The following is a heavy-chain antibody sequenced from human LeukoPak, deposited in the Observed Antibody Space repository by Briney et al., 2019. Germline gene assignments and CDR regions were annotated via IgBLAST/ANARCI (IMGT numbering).Heavy chain of an antibody. V-gene: IGHV4-59*08. J-gene: IGHJ2*01. Sequence: SETLSLTCTVSGGSISSYYWSWIRQPPGKGLEWIGYIYYSGSTNYNPSLKSRVTISVDTSKNQFSLKLSSVTAADTAVYYCARQGGGFWYFDLWGRGTLVTASS. CDR3: ARQGGGFWYFDL. CDR1: GGSISSYY. D-gene: IGHD6-25*01. CDR2: IYYSGST.